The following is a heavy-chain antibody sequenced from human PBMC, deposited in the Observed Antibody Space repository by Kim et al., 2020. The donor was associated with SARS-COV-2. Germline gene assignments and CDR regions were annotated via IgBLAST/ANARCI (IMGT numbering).Heavy chain of an antibody. CDR2: SRPN. CDR3: ARLHQALDY. Sequence: SRPNNTNPPLKSRVPMSVDTSKNQFSLKLTSVTPADTAVYDCARLHQALDYWGQGALVTVSS. V-gene: IGHV4-61*07. D-gene: IGHD2-2*01. J-gene: IGHJ4*02.